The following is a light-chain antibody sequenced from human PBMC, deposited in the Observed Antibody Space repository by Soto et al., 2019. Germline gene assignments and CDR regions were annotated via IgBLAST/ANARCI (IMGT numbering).Light chain of an antibody. V-gene: IGLV2-23*02. CDR2: EVS. Sequence: QSALTQPASVSWSPGQSITISCTGTSSDVGRYNLVSWYQQHPGKAPKLIIYEVSKWPSGVSNRFSGSKSGNTAALTISGLQAEDDADYYCCSYAGSTTYVVFGGGTKLTVL. CDR3: CSYAGSTTYVV. CDR1: SSDVGRYNL. J-gene: IGLJ2*01.